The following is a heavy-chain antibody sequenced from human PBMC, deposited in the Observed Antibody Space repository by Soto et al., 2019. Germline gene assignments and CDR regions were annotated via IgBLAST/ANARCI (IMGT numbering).Heavy chain of an antibody. Sequence: PSETLSLTCAVYGGSFSGYYWSWIRQPPGKGLEWIGEINHSGSTNYNPSLKSRVTISVDTSKNQFSLKLSSVTAADTAVYYCARASAIRRIAARRYFDYWGQGTLVTVSS. V-gene: IGHV4-34*01. J-gene: IGHJ4*02. D-gene: IGHD6-6*01. CDR3: ARASAIRRIAARRYFDY. CDR2: INHSGST. CDR1: GGSFSGYY.